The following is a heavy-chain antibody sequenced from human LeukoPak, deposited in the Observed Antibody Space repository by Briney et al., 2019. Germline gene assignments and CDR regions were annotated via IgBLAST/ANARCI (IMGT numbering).Heavy chain of an antibody. V-gene: IGHV3-21*04. CDR1: GFTFSSYS. Sequence: PGGSLRLSCAASGFTFSSYSMNWVRQAPGKGLEWVSSISSSSSYIYYADSVKGRFTISRDNAKNSLYLQMNSLRAEDTALYHCAGVGGYDYGDLTSPDPLYYYGMDVWGQGTTVTVSS. CDR2: ISSSSSYI. D-gene: IGHD4-17*01. J-gene: IGHJ6*02. CDR3: AGVGGYDYGDLTSPDPLYYYGMDV.